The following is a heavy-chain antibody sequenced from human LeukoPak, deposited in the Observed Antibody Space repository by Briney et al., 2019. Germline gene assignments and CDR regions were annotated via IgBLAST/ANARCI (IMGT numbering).Heavy chain of an antibody. D-gene: IGHD6-19*01. CDR1: GYTFTGYY. CDR3: VTSTGYSSGWSPNFDY. J-gene: IGHJ4*02. Sequence: ASVKVSCKASGYTFTGYYMHWVRQAPGQGLEWMGWINPNSGGTNYAQKFQGRVTMTRDTSISTAYMELNRLRSDDTAVYYCVTSTGYSSGWSPNFDYWGQGTLVTVSS. CDR2: INPNSGGT. V-gene: IGHV1-2*02.